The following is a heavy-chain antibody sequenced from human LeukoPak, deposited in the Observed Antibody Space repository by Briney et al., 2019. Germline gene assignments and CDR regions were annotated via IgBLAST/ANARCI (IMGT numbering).Heavy chain of an antibody. CDR2: IGTAADT. V-gene: IGHV3-13*01. Sequence: GGSLRLSCAASRLTFSDFDMHWVRQVTGKGLEWVSAIGTAADTFYPGSVKGRFTLSRENAKNSLYLQMNSLRPADTAVYLCARGSHTVARPELIVSLSGGADTFDIWGQGTVVTVSS. CDR3: ARGSHTVARPELIVSLSGGADTFDI. J-gene: IGHJ3*02. D-gene: IGHD6-6*01. CDR1: RLTFSDFD.